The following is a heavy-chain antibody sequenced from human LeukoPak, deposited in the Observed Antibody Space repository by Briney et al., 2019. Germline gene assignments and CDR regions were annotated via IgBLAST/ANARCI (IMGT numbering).Heavy chain of an antibody. Sequence: GGTLRLSCAASGFIFSSYGMSWVRQAPGQGLEWVSAISGSVRSTYYSDSVKGRFTISKDTSKNTLYLQMNSLRAEDTAIYYCAKDQLDRFCSGGSCSITHDSWGQGTLVTVSS. CDR3: AKDQLDRFCSGGSCSITHDS. V-gene: IGHV3-23*01. CDR2: ISGSVRST. D-gene: IGHD2-15*01. J-gene: IGHJ4*02. CDR1: GFIFSSYG.